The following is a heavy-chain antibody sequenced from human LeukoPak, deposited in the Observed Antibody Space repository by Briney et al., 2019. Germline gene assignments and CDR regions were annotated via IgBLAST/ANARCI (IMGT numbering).Heavy chain of an antibody. J-gene: IGHJ4*02. CDR3: ARALGYSYGYSDY. CDR1: GYTLTELS. CDR2: FDPEDGET. V-gene: IGHV1-24*01. D-gene: IGHD5-18*01. Sequence: AAVKVSCKVSGYTLTELSMHWLRQAPGKGREWMGGFDPEDGETIYAQKVQGRVTMTEDTSTDTAYMELSSLRSEDTAVYYCARALGYSYGYSDYWGQGTLVTVSS.